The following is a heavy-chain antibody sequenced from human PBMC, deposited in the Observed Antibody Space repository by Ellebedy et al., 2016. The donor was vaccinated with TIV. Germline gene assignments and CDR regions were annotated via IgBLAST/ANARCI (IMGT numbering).Heavy chain of an antibody. Sequence: MPSETLSLTCTVSGGSISNSDDYWNWIRQHPGKGLEWIGSIYYSGRAYYNPSLKSRVTVSVDTSKNQFSLNLSSVTAADTAVYYCARDPALPRGRFDTWGQGTLVTVSS. J-gene: IGHJ5*02. CDR3: ARDPALPRGRFDT. CDR2: IYYSGRA. V-gene: IGHV4-39*07. CDR1: GGSISNSDDY.